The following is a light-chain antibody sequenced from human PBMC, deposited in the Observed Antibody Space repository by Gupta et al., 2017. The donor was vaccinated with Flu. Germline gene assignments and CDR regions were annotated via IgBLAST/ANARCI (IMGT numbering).Light chain of an antibody. Sequence: PATLSLSPGESATLSCRASQNVNIYLAWFQQKPDQAPRLLIYDASNRATGIPARFSGSGSGTDFTLTISSLEPEDFAVYYCQQRNSLPLTFGHGTKVDFK. CDR3: QQRNSLPLT. J-gene: IGKJ3*01. CDR2: DAS. V-gene: IGKV3-11*01. CDR1: QNVNIY.